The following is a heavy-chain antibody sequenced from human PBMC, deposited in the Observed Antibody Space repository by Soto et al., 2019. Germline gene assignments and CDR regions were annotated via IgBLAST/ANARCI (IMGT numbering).Heavy chain of an antibody. CDR3: ARESPLGYCSGGSCYSLAFDY. J-gene: IGHJ4*02. D-gene: IGHD2-15*01. V-gene: IGHV1-2*04. Sequence: QVQLVQSGAEVKKPGASVKVSCKASGYTFTGYYMHWVRQAPGQGLEWMGWINPNSGGTNYAQKVQGWVTMTRDTSVSTAHMGLSRLRSDDTAVYYCARESPLGYCSGGSCYSLAFDYWGQGTLVTVSS. CDR1: GYTFTGYY. CDR2: INPNSGGT.